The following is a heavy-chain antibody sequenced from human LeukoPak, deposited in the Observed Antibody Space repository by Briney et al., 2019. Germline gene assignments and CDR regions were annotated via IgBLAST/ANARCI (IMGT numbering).Heavy chain of an antibody. CDR1: GFTFTSYA. J-gene: IGHJ5*02. CDR3: AKGGITMILPLGFDP. CDR2: ISGSGGST. D-gene: IGHD3-22*01. Sequence: PGGSLRLSCAVSGFTFTSYAMSWVRQAPGKGLEWVSAISGSGGSTYYADSVKGRFTISRDNSKNTLYLQMNSLRAEDTAVYYCAKGGITMILPLGFDPWGQGTLVTVSS. V-gene: IGHV3-23*01.